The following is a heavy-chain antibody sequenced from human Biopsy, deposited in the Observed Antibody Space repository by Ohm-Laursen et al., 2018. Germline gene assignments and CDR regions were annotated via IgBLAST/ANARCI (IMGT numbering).Heavy chain of an antibody. CDR2: FAPENGKT. CDR1: GCTLNELS. D-gene: IGHD1-1*01. J-gene: IGHJ4*02. Sequence: SVKVSCKVSGCTLNELSMHWVRQVPGKGLEWMGGFAPENGKTVYAQNFQARVSLTEDTSTDTAYMELRSLRSEDTAVYYCAADINVWNVNYWGQGTQVTVSS. V-gene: IGHV1-24*01. CDR3: AADINVWNVNY.